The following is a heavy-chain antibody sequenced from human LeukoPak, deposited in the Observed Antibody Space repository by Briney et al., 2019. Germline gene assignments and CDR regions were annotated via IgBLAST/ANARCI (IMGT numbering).Heavy chain of an antibody. CDR2: IIPIFGTA. Sequence: SVKVSCKASGGTFSSYAISWVRQAPGQGLEWMGGIIPIFGTANYAQKFQGRVTITADESTSTAYMELSSLRSEDTAVYYCARRGQLERRGYYYYYMDVWGKGTTVTVSS. D-gene: IGHD1-1*01. J-gene: IGHJ6*03. CDR1: GGTFSSYA. CDR3: ARRGQLERRGYYYYYMDV. V-gene: IGHV1-69*13.